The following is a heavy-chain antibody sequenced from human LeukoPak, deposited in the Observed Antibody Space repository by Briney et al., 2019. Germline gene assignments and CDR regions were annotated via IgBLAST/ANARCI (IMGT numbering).Heavy chain of an antibody. J-gene: IGHJ3*02. V-gene: IGHV3-7*01. CDR3: AKAIAATDHDAFDI. CDR2: IRGDGSRK. D-gene: IGHD6-13*01. CDR1: GFTFSNYW. Sequence: PGGSLRLSCGASGFTFSNYWMVWVRQAPGKGLEWVANIRGDGSRKYYLDSVKGRFTISRDKSKNTLYLQMNSLRAEDTAVYYCAKAIAATDHDAFDIWGQGTMVTVSP.